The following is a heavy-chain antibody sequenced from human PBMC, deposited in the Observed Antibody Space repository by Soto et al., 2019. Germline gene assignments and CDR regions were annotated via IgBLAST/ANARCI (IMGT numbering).Heavy chain of an antibody. V-gene: IGHV4-38-2*01. CDR2: IYHSGST. CDR3: ARLSNMARTYYDFWSGLRRNWFDP. CDR1: GYSISSGYY. Sequence: SETLSLTCAVSGYSISSGYYWGWIRQPPGKGLEWIGSIYHSGSTYYNPSLKSRVTISVDTSKNQFSLKLSSVTAADTAVYYCARLSNMARTYYDFWSGLRRNWFDPWGQGTLVTVSS. D-gene: IGHD3-3*01. J-gene: IGHJ5*02.